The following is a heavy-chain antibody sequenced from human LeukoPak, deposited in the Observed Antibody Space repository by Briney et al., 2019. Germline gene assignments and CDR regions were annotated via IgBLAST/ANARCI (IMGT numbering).Heavy chain of an antibody. D-gene: IGHD3-3*01. Sequence: GRSLRLSCAASGFTFSSYGMHWVRQAPGKGLEWVAVIWYDGSNKYYADSVKGRFTISRDNSKNTLYLQMNSLRAEDTAVYYCARGRRITIFGVVPDQGSGFENWGQGTMGTVSS. CDR3: ARGRRITIFGVVPDQGSGFEN. CDR2: IWYDGSNK. V-gene: IGHV3-33*01. CDR1: GFTFSSYG. J-gene: IGHJ3*02.